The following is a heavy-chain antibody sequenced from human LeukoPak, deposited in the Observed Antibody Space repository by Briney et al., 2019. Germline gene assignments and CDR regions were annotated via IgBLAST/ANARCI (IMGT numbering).Heavy chain of an antibody. J-gene: IGHJ4*02. V-gene: IGHV3-11*01. CDR2: VSSSGGPT. CDR3: ARLSGSTATTSRVLHY. D-gene: IGHD1-1*01. Sequence: GGSLRLSCAASEFTFSDFYMSWIRQAPGKGLEWVSYVSSSGGPTYYADSVKGRFTISRDNAKNSLYLQMNSLRAEDTAVYYCARLSGSTATTSRVLHYWGPGTLVTVSA. CDR1: EFTFSDFY.